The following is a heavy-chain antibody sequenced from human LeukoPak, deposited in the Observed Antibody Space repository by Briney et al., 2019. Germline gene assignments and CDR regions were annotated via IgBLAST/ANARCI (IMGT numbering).Heavy chain of an antibody. V-gene: IGHV3-48*02. Sequence: GGSLRHSCADPGFTFCTYSMNWVRQAPRKGLEWVSYICSISNTIYYADSVKGRFTISRDNAKNSLYLQMNSLRDEDTAVCFCAREILTKQAYSGYDIGGQGTLDTVST. CDR2: ICSISNTI. CDR1: GFTFCTYS. D-gene: IGHD5-12*01. CDR3: AREILTKQAYSGYDI. J-gene: IGHJ4*02.